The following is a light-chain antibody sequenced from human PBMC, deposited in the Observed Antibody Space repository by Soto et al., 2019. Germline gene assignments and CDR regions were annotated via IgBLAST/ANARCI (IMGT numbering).Light chain of an antibody. CDR2: DAS. CDR1: QSISSW. J-gene: IGKJ2*01. CDR3: QQYNRYSPYT. Sequence: DIQMTQSPSTLSASVGDRVTITCPASQSISSWLAWYQQKPGKAPKLLIYDASSLESGVPSRFSGSGSGTEFTLTISSLQPDDFATYYCQQYNRYSPYTFGQGTKLEIK. V-gene: IGKV1-5*01.